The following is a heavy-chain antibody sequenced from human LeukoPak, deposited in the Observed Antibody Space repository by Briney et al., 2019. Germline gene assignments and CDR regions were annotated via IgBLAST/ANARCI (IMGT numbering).Heavy chain of an antibody. V-gene: IGHV3-21*01. D-gene: IGHD2-8*01. CDR1: GFTFSSYS. CDR3: ARVRKYCTNGVCSRYYFDY. CDR2: ISSSSSYI. Sequence: GGSLRLSCAASGFTFSSYSMNCVRQAPGKGLEWVSSISSSSSYIYYADSVKGRFTISRDNAKNSLYLQMNSLRAEDTAVYYCARVRKYCTNGVCSRYYFDYWGQGTLVTVSS. J-gene: IGHJ4*02.